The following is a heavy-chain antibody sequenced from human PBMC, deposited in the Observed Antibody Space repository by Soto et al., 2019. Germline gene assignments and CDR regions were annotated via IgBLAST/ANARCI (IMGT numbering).Heavy chain of an antibody. CDR1: GFTFSTYW. Sequence: EVQLVQSGGDLVQPGGSLRLSCVASGFTFSTYWMTWVRQAPGMGLEWVAGIKEDGSEEVYVDSVKGRFSISRDNAKTSLYLQLNSLSAEDPAVYYGATAISSPFSNFDYWGQGSLVTVSS. J-gene: IGHJ4*02. V-gene: IGHV3-7*01. D-gene: IGHD2-2*01. CDR3: ATAISSPFSNFDY. CDR2: IKEDGSEE.